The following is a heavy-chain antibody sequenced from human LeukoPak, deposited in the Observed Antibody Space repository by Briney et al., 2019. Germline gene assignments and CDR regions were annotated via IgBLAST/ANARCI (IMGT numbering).Heavy chain of an antibody. J-gene: IGHJ3*02. D-gene: IGHD3-10*01. V-gene: IGHV1-2*02. Sequence: GASVKVSCKASGYTFTGYYIHWVRQAPGQGLEWMGWINPNSGGTNYAQKFQGRVTMTRDTSISTAYMELSRLRSDDTAVYYCARERLAAYYFDAFDIWGQGTMVTVSS. CDR1: GYTFTGYY. CDR2: INPNSGGT. CDR3: ARERLAAYYFDAFDI.